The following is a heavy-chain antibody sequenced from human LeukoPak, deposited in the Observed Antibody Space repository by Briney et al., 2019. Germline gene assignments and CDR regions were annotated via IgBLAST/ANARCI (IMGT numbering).Heavy chain of an antibody. CDR3: ARGDIVVVPAAISAFDI. J-gene: IGHJ3*02. D-gene: IGHD2-2*01. Sequence: SQTLSLTCTVSGGSISSGGYYWSWIRQHPGKGLEWIGYIYYSGSTYYNLSLKSRVTISVDTSKNQFSLKLSSVTAADTAAYYCARGDIVVVPAAISAFDIWGQGTMVTVSS. CDR2: IYYSGST. CDR1: GGSISSGGYY. V-gene: IGHV4-31*03.